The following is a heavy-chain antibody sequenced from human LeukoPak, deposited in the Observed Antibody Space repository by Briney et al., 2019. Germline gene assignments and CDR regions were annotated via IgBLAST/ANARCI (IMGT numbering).Heavy chain of an antibody. CDR1: GFTLTSSV. J-gene: IGHJ4*02. D-gene: IGHD3-10*01. CDR3: AADRAGSYLRFVY. CDR2: IVVGSGNT. V-gene: IGHV1-58*01. Sequence: GTSVKVSCKASGFTLTSSVVQWVRQARGQRLEWIGWIVVGSGNTNYAQKFQERATITRDMSTSTAYMELSSLRFEDTAVYYCAADRAGSYLRFVYWGQGTPVTVSS.